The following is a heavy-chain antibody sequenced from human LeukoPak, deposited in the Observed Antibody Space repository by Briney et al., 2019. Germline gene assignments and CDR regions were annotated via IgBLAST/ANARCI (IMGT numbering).Heavy chain of an antibody. D-gene: IGHD2-15*01. CDR1: GGSISSSNW. V-gene: IGHV4-4*02. J-gene: IGHJ4*02. Sequence: PSGTLSLTCAGSGGSISSSNWWRWVRQPPGKGLEWIGAIYHSGSTNYNPSLKSLVTIAVDTYKNQFSLKLSSVTAADTAVYYCVAGGRCSGGSCPPVVTLGYWGQGTLVTVSS. CDR3: VAGGRCSGGSCPPVVTLGY. CDR2: IYHSGST.